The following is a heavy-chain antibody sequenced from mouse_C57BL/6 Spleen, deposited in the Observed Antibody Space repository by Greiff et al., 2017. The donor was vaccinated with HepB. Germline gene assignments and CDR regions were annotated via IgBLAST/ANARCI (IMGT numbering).Heavy chain of an antibody. CDR3: ARRDYYGYDSPGYWYFDV. D-gene: IGHD2-2*01. Sequence: VQLQQSGAELVKPGASVKMSCKASGYTFTSYWITWVKQRPGQGLEWIGDIYPGSGSTNSNEKFKSKATLTVDTSSSTAYMQLSSLTSEDSAVYYCARRDYYGYDSPGYWYFDVWGTGTTVTVSS. V-gene: IGHV1-55*01. CDR2: IYPGSGST. CDR1: GYTFTSYW. J-gene: IGHJ1*03.